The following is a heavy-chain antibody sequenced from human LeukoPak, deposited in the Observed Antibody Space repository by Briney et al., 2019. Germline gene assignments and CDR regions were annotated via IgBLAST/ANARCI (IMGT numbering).Heavy chain of an antibody. CDR1: GRSFSGYY. Sequence: SGTLSLTCAVYGRSFSGYYWTWIRQPPGKGLEWIGEINQSGSTNYNPSLKSRVTISVDTSKNHFSLNLNSVTAADTAVYYCASGGVGDRLGYWGQGTLVIVSS. CDR3: ASGGVGDRLGY. D-gene: IGHD3-10*01. CDR2: INQSGST. V-gene: IGHV4-34*01. J-gene: IGHJ4*02.